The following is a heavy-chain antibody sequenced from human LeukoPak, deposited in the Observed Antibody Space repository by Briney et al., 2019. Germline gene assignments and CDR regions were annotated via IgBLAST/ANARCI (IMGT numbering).Heavy chain of an antibody. V-gene: IGHV3-48*01. J-gene: IGHJ4*02. Sequence: GGSLRLSCAASGFTFSSYSMNWVRQAPGKGLEWLSYISSSSSTIYYADSVKGRFTISRDNAKDSLYLQMNSLGAEDTAVYYCARDRRQTLPDWGQGTLVTVSS. CDR3: ARDRRQTLPD. CDR2: ISSSSSTI. CDR1: GFTFSSYS.